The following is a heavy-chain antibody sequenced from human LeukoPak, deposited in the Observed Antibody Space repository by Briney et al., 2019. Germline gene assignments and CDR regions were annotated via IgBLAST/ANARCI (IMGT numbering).Heavy chain of an antibody. CDR2: MSTSSTYI. J-gene: IGHJ4*02. CDR1: GFNFRGYN. V-gene: IGHV3-21*06. D-gene: IGHD3-16*01. CDR3: VRDFAFGFCNTTTCRYPCDS. Sequence: PGGSLRLSCAASGFNFRGYNMNWVRQAPGKGLEWVSSMSTSSTYIYYADSIKGRFTISRDDARSLLYLQMDSLRAEDTAVYYCVRDFAFGFCNTTTCRYPCDSWGQGTLVTVSS.